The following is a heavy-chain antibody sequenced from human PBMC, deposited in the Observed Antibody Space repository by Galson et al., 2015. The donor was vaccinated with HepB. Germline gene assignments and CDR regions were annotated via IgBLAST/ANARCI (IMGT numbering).Heavy chain of an antibody. CDR1: GFSLSTSGMC. CDR3: ARINLGYSSTWTVDY. V-gene: IGHV2-70*11. D-gene: IGHD6-13*01. CDR2: IDWDDDK. J-gene: IGHJ4*02. Sequence: ALVKPTQTLTLTCTFSGFSLSTSGMCVSWIRQPPGKALEWLARIDWDDDKYYSTSLKPRLTISKDTSKNQVVLTMTNMDPVDTATYYCARINLGYSSTWTVDYWGQGTLVTVSS.